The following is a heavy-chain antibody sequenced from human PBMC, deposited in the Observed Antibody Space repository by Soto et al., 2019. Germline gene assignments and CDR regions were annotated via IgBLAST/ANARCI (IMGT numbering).Heavy chain of an antibody. CDR2: ISYDGSNK. V-gene: IGHV3-30-3*01. J-gene: IGHJ3*02. Sequence: GGSLRLSCAASGFTFSSYAMHWVRQAPGKGLEWVAVISYDGSNKYYADSVKGRFTISRDNSKNTLYLQMNSLRAEDTAVYYCARAGGPETYCSSTSCYDAFDIWGQGTMVTVSS. D-gene: IGHD2-2*01. CDR1: GFTFSSYA. CDR3: ARAGGPETYCSSTSCYDAFDI.